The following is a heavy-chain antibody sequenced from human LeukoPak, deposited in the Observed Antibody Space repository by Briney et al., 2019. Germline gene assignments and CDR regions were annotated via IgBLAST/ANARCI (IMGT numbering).Heavy chain of an antibody. CDR3: ARAEGNAYGMDV. V-gene: IGHV1-2*02. J-gene: IGHJ6*02. CDR1: GYTFTGYY. D-gene: IGHD1-1*01. Sequence: ASVKVSCKASGYTFTGYYMHWVRQAPGQRLEWMGWINPNSGGTNYAQKFQGRVTMTRDTSISTAYMELSRLRSDDTAVYYCARAEGNAYGMDVWGQGTTVTVSS. CDR2: INPNSGGT.